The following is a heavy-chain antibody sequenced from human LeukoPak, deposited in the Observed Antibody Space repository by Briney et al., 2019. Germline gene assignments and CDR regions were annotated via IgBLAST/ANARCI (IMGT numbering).Heavy chain of an antibody. CDR2: ISSSSSNT. V-gene: IGHV3-21*01. D-gene: IGHD5-12*01. Sequence: GGSLRLSCAASGFTFSSYSMNWVRQAPGKGLEWVSSISSSSSNTYYADSVKGRFTISRDNAKNSLYLQMNSLRAEDTAVYYCARGTYRYSGYDDAFDIWGQGTMVTVSS. J-gene: IGHJ3*02. CDR1: GFTFSSYS. CDR3: ARGTYRYSGYDDAFDI.